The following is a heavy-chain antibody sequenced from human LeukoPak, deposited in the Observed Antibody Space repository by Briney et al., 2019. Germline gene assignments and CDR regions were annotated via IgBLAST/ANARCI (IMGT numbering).Heavy chain of an antibody. CDR1: GGSISSSGYY. V-gene: IGHV4-39*07. CDR3: ARDRVHYYNSSGYLDY. CDR2: IYYSGST. J-gene: IGHJ4*02. Sequence: SETLSLTCSVSGGSISSSGYYWGWIRQPPGKGLEWIGSIYYSGSTYYNPSLKSRVTMSIDTSKNQFSLKLSSVTAADTAVYYCARDRVHYYNSSGYLDYWGQGTLVTVSS. D-gene: IGHD3-22*01.